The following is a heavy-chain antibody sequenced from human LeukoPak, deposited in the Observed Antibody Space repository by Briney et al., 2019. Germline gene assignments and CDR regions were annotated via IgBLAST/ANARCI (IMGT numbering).Heavy chain of an antibody. V-gene: IGHV4-38-2*02. D-gene: IGHD4-23*01. Sequence: SETLSLTCTVSGYSISSGYYWGWIRQPPGKGLEWIGSIYHSGSTYYNPSLKSRVTIPVDTSKNQFSLKLSSVTAADTAVYYCARGDYGGNWGLDYWGQGTLVTVSS. CDR1: GYSISSGYY. CDR3: ARGDYGGNWGLDY. CDR2: IYHSGST. J-gene: IGHJ4*02.